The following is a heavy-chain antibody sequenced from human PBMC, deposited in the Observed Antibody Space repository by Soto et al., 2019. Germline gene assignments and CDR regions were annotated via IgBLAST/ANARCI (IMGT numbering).Heavy chain of an antibody. D-gene: IGHD1-26*01. J-gene: IGHJ4*02. CDR3: ARGVGATTSRYYFDY. Sequence: PSETLSLTCAVSGGSISSGGYSWSWIRQPPGKGLEWIGYIHHSGSTYYNPSLKSRVTISVDRSKNQFSLKLSSVTAADTAVYYCARGVGATTSRYYFDYWGQGTLVTVSS. V-gene: IGHV4-30-2*01. CDR1: GGSISSGGYS. CDR2: IHHSGST.